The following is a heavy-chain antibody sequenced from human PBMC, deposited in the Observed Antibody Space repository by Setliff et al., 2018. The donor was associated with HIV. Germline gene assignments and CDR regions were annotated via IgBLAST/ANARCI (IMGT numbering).Heavy chain of an antibody. J-gene: IGHJ4*02. CDR2: ISGSGGST. Sequence: TFNTYAMSWVRQAPGKGLEWVSVISGSGGSTFYADSVKGRFTLSRDTSKNTLSLQMNTLRPEDTAVYFCARVRLYNSALDYWGQGTLVTVSS. D-gene: IGHD3-22*01. V-gene: IGHV3-23*01. CDR3: ARVRLYNSALDY. CDR1: TFNTYA.